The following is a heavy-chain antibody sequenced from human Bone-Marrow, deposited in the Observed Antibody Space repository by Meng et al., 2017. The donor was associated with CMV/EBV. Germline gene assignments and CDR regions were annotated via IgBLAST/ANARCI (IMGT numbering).Heavy chain of an antibody. V-gene: IGHV1-24*01. CDR1: GYTLTELS. Sequence: ASVKVSCKVSGYTLTELSMNWVRQAPGKGLEWMGCFDPEDGETIYAQKFQGRVTMIEDTSTDTAYMELSSMRSEDTAVYYCATHIGTNDAFDIWGQGAMVPVSS. CDR2: FDPEDGET. CDR3: ATHIGTNDAFDI. D-gene: IGHD5-12*01. J-gene: IGHJ3*02.